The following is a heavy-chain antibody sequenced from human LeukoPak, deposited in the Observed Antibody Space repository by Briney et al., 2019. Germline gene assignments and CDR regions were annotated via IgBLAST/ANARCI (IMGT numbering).Heavy chain of an antibody. CDR3: TTGYYDSSGYYFWDDY. CDR2: IKSKTDGGTT. V-gene: IGHV3-15*01. CDR1: GFTFSNAG. Sequence: PGGSLRLSCAASGFTFSNAGWSGFAQALGRGLEWFGGIKSKTDGGTTDYAAPVKGRFTISRDDSKNTLYLQMNSLKTEDTAVYYCTTGYYDSSGYYFWDDYWGQGTLVTVSS. J-gene: IGHJ4*02. D-gene: IGHD3-22*01.